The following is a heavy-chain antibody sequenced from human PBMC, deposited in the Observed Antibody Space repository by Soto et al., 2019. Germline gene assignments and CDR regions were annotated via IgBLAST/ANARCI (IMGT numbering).Heavy chain of an antibody. J-gene: IGHJ6*02. V-gene: IGHV3-23*01. Sequence: HPGGSLRLSCRASGFTFSNYGMSWVRQAPGKGLEWVSGISGSGTGTYYADSVKGRFTISRDNSKNTLYLQMNSLRVEDTAVYYCAKMEGPTAYYYALDVWGQGTTVTVSS. CDR1: GFTFSNYG. CDR2: ISGSGTGT. CDR3: AKMEGPTAYYYALDV. D-gene: IGHD1-1*01.